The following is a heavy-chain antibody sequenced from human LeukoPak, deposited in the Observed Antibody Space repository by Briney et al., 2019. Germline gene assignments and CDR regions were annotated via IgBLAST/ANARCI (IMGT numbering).Heavy chain of an antibody. CDR3: ARLEISRGRYFDY. Sequence: PSQTLSLTCTVSGGSISSGSYYWSWIRQPAGKGLEWIGRIYTSGSTNYNPSLKSRVTISVDTSKNQFSLKLSSVTAADTAVYYCARLEISRGRYFDYWGQGTLVTVSS. CDR1: GGSISSGSYY. V-gene: IGHV4-61*02. J-gene: IGHJ4*02. D-gene: IGHD3-10*01. CDR2: IYTSGST.